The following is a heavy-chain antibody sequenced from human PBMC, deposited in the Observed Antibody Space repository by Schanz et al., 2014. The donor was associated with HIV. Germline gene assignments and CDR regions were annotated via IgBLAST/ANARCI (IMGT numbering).Heavy chain of an antibody. D-gene: IGHD3-22*01. J-gene: IGHJ6*02. CDR3: ARDVSYDSSGYYSDYYYGMDV. V-gene: IGHV3-21*06. CDR1: GFTFSSYA. Sequence: EEQLLQSGGGLVQPGGSMRLFCEASGFTFSSYAMNWVRQAPGKGLEWVSSISSSGTYIYYADSVKGRFTISRDNAKDVLYLQMNSLRAEDTAVYYCARDVSYDSSGYYSDYYYGMDVWGQGTTVTVSS. CDR2: ISSSGTYI.